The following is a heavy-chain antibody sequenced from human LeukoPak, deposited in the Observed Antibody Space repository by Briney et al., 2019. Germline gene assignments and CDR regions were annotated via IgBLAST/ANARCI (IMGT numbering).Heavy chain of an antibody. CDR2: ITSSSSYI. J-gene: IGHJ4*02. V-gene: IGHV3-21*01. Sequence: GGSLRLSCAASGFTLSSYSMNWVRQAPGKGLEWVSSITSSSSYIYYADSVKGRFTIARDNAKNSLYLQMNSLRAEDTAVYYGARSRPGYSYGKTDYWGQGTLVTVSS. D-gene: IGHD5-18*01. CDR1: GFTLSSYS. CDR3: ARSRPGYSYGKTDY.